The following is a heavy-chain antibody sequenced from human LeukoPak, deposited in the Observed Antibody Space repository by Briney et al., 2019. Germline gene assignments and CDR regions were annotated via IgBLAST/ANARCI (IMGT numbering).Heavy chain of an antibody. Sequence: PGGSLRLSCAASGFTFSSYGMHWVRQAPGKGLEWVAVIWYDGSNKYYADSVKGRFTISRDNSKNTLYLQMNSLRAEDTAVYYCAKVQMITFGGVIDHLIDIWGQGTMVTVSS. CDR2: IWYDGSNK. D-gene: IGHD3-16*02. V-gene: IGHV3-33*06. J-gene: IGHJ3*02. CDR1: GFTFSSYG. CDR3: AKVQMITFGGVIDHLIDI.